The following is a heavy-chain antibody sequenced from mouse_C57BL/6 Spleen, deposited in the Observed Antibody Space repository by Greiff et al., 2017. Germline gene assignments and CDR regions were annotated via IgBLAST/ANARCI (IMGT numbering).Heavy chain of an antibody. D-gene: IGHD3-3*01. CDR1: GYSITSGYY. V-gene: IGHV3-6*01. Sequence: EVKLQESGPGLVKPSQSLSLTCSVTGYSITSGYYWNWIRQFPGNKLEWMGYISYDGSNNYNPSLKNRISITRDTSKNQFFLKLNSVTTEDTATYYCARDGAGVFAYWGQGTLVTVSA. CDR3: ARDGAGVFAY. J-gene: IGHJ3*01. CDR2: ISYDGSN.